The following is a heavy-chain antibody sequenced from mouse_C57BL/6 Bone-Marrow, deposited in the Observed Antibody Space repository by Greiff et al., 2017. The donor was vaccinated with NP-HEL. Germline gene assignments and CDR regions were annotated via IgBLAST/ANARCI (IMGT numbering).Heavy chain of an antibody. V-gene: IGHV3-6*01. D-gene: IGHD1-1*01. J-gene: IGHJ1*03. CDR2: ISYDGSN. CDR3: ARDPLITTVVDWYFDV. CDR1: GYSITSGYY. Sequence: EVQLQESGPGLVKPSQSLSLPCSVTGYSITSGYYWNWIRQFPGNKLEWMGYISYDGSNNYNPSLKNRISITRDTSKNQFFLKLNSVTTEDTATYYCARDPLITTVVDWYFDVWGTGTTVTVSS.